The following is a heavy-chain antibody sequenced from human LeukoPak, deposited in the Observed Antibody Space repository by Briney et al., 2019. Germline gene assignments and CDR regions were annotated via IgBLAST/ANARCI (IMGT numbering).Heavy chain of an antibody. CDR3: AKALSGSGSYGDFDY. CDR1: GFTFSSYA. CDR2: IRGSDGST. Sequence: PGGSLRLSCAASGFTFSSYAMSWVRQAPGKGLEWVSGIRGSDGSTYYADSVKGRFTMSRDNSKNMLYLQMNSLRAEDTAVYYCAKALSGSGSYGDFDYWGQGTLVTVSS. J-gene: IGHJ4*02. V-gene: IGHV3-23*01. D-gene: IGHD3-10*01.